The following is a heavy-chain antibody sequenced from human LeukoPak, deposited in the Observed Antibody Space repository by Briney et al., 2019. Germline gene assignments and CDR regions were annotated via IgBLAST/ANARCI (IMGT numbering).Heavy chain of an antibody. CDR1: GFTFSSYS. V-gene: IGHV3-21*01. J-gene: IGHJ6*04. CDR3: ARDASGVVPAALDV. Sequence: GGSLRLSCAASGFTFSSYSMNWVRQAPGKELEWVSSISSSSSYIYYADSVKGRFTISRDNAKNSLYLQMNSLRAEDTAVYYCARDASGVVPAALDVWGKGTTVTVSS. D-gene: IGHD2-2*01. CDR2: ISSSSSYI.